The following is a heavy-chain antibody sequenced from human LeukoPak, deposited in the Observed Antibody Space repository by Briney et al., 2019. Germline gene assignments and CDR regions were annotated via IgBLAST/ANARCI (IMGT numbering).Heavy chain of an antibody. CDR3: ARGLQGYSSSGSQLSYWYFDL. CDR1: GYTFTGYY. Sequence: ASVKVSCKASGYTFTGYYMHWVRQAPGQGLEWMGWMNPYSGNTGYAQNFQGRVTMTRNTSVSTAYMELSSLRSDDTAVYYCARGLQGYSSSGSQLSYWYFDLWGRGTLVTVSS. CDR2: MNPYSGNT. J-gene: IGHJ2*01. V-gene: IGHV1-8*02. D-gene: IGHD6-13*01.